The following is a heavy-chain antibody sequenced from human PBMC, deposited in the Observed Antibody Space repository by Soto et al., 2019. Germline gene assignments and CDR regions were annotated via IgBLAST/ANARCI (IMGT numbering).Heavy chain of an antibody. CDR1: GFTFSSYA. CDR3: ARRPLNSNGAY. V-gene: IGHV3-23*01. Sequence: GGSLRLSCAASGFTFSSYAMSWVRQAPGKGLEWLSTISGSGASTNYADSVKGRFTISRDNSKNTVHLQMNTLRAEDTAVYYCARRPLNSNGAYWGQGTLVTVSS. D-gene: IGHD3-22*01. CDR2: ISGSGAST. J-gene: IGHJ4*02.